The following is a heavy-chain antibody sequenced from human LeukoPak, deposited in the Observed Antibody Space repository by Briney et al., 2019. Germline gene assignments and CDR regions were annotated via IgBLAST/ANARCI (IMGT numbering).Heavy chain of an antibody. CDR1: GFTFNSYG. CDR2: IWYDGSNK. D-gene: IGHD5-18*01. J-gene: IGHJ4*02. Sequence: GGSLRRSCAASGFTFNSYGMHWVRQAPGKGLEWVAVIWYDGSNKYYADSVKGRFTISRDNSKNTLYLQMNSLRAEDTAVYYCARAPQKYIYDLLYYFDYWGQGTLATVSS. CDR3: ARAPQKYIYDLLYYFDY. V-gene: IGHV3-33*01.